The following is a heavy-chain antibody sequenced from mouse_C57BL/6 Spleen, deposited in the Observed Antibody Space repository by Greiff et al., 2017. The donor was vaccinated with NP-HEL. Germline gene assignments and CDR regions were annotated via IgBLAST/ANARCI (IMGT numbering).Heavy chain of an antibody. CDR1: GFTFSSYA. D-gene: IGHD1-1*01. J-gene: IGHJ1*03. CDR2: ISSGGDYI. V-gene: IGHV5-9-1*02. Sequence: EVQRVESGEGLVKPGGSLKLSCAASGFTFSSYAMSWVRQTREKRLEWVAYISSGGDYIYYADTVKGRFTISRDNARNTLYLQMSSLKSEDTAMYYCTRDDYYVRFDVWGTGTTVTVSS. CDR3: TRDDYYVRFDV.